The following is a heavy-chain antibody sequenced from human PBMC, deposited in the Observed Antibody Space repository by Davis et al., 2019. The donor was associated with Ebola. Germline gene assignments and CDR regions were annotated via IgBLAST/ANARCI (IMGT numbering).Heavy chain of an antibody. CDR1: GYSFSYYW. V-gene: IGHV5-10-1*01. CDR2: IDPSDSYT. J-gene: IGHJ4*02. CDR3: ARRGTMGAIRDDY. D-gene: IGHD1-26*01. Sequence: GESLKISCKGSGYSFSYYWISWVRQMPGKGLEWMGRIDPSDSYTNYSPSFQGHVTISADKSISTAYLQWSSLKASDTAMYYCARRGTMGAIRDDYWGQGTLVTVSS.